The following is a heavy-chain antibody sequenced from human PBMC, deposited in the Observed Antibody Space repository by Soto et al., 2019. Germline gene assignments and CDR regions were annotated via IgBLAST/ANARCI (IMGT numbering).Heavy chain of an antibody. CDR3: AKVIGRNSMVRGVLSFDY. V-gene: IGHV3-48*01. CDR2: ISSSSFTL. Sequence: PGGSLRLSCAASGFTFGSYTMNWVRQAPGRGLEWVSSISSSSFTLYYADSVKGRFSISRDNAKNTFFLQLNILRAEVTAFFYCAKVIGRNSMVRGVLSFDYWGQGTLVSVSS. J-gene: IGHJ4*02. D-gene: IGHD3-10*01. CDR1: GFTFGSYT.